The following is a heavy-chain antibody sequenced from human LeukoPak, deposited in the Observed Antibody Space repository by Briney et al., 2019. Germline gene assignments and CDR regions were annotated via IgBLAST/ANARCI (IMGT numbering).Heavy chain of an antibody. V-gene: IGHV4-30-4*01. CDR3: ARADYSNYQVFFDY. CDR1: GGSISSGDYY. J-gene: IGHJ4*02. Sequence: SQTLSLTCTVSGGSISSGDYYWSWTRQPPGKGLEWIGYIYYSGSTYYNPSLKSRVTISVDTSKNQFSLKLSSVTAADTAVYYCARADYSNYQVFFDYWGQGTLVTVSS. D-gene: IGHD4-11*01. CDR2: IYYSGST.